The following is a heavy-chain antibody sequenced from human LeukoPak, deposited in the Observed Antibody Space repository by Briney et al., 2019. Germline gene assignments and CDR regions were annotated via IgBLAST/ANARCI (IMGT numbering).Heavy chain of an antibody. J-gene: IGHJ6*02. CDR1: GFTFTTYW. V-gene: IGHV3-7*01. CDR3: ARDRLVTTFYYFYGMDI. Sequence: GGSLRLSCAASGFTFTTYWMTWVRQAPGKGLEWVANIKQDGSEKYYVDSVKGRFTISRDNARGSLFLQMNSLRAEDTAVYYCARDRLVTTFYYFYGMDIWGQGTTVTVSS. D-gene: IGHD4-17*01. CDR2: IKQDGSEK.